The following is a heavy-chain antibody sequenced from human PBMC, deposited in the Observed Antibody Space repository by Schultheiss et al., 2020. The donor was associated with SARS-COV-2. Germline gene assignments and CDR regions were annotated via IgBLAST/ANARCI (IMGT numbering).Heavy chain of an antibody. Sequence: GESLKISCKGSGYSFTSYWIGWVRQMPGKGLEWMGIIYPGDSETRYGPSFQGQVINSADKSISTAYLQWSSLKASDTAMYYCARPWGWNLLWVDYWGQGTLVTVSS. CDR2: IYPGDSET. D-gene: IGHD1-1*01. V-gene: IGHV5-51*01. J-gene: IGHJ4*02. CDR1: GYSFTSYW. CDR3: ARPWGWNLLWVDY.